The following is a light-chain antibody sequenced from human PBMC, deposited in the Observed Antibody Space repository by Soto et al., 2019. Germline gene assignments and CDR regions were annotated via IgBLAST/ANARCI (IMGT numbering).Light chain of an antibody. CDR3: RHYNSYSEA. J-gene: IGKJ1*01. CDR2: KAS. CDR1: QTISSW. V-gene: IGKV1-5*03. Sequence: DIQMTPSPSTLSGSVGDRVTITCRASQTISSWLAWYQQKPGKAPKLLIYKASTLKSGVPSRFSGSGSGTEFTLTISSLQPDDFATYYCRHYNSYSEAFGKGSKGDIK.